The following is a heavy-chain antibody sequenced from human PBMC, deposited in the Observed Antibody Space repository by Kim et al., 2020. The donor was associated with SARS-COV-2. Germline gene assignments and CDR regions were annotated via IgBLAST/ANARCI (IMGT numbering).Heavy chain of an antibody. V-gene: IGHV5-51*01. CDR2: IYPGDSDT. Sequence: GESLKISCKGSGYSFNSYWIGWVRQMPGKGLEWMGIIYPGDSDTRYSPSFQGQVTISADKSISTAYLQWSSLKASDTAIYYCARRSSRLFHYSSSGSQGTTGYHGMDVWGQGAAATASS. J-gene: IGHJ6*02. CDR3: ARRSSRLFHYSSSGSQGTTGYHGMDV. D-gene: IGHD3-22*01. CDR1: GYSFNSYW.